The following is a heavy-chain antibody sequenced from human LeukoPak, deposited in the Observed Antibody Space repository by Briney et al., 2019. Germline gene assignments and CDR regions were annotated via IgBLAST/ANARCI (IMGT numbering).Heavy chain of an antibody. V-gene: IGHV3-30-3*01. CDR1: GFTFSSYA. D-gene: IGHD3-22*01. Sequence: PGGSLRLSCAASGFTFSSYAMHWVRQAPGKGLEWVAVISYDGSNKYYADSVKGRFTISRDNSKNTLYLQMNGLRAEDTAVYYCAKGGYYDSPQDPWGQGTLVTVSS. J-gene: IGHJ5*02. CDR2: ISYDGSNK. CDR3: AKGGYYDSPQDP.